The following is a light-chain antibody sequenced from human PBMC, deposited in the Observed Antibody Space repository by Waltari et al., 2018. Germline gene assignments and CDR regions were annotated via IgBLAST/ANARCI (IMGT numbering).Light chain of an antibody. Sequence: QSALTQPPSVSGAPGQRVTISCAGSSSKIGAGYDVHWYQRLPGTAPKLLLYDTTNGPSGGSDRFSGAKSGTSASLAITGLQAEDESDYFCQSHDSSLTARVFGTGTKVTVL. CDR2: DTT. CDR1: SSKIGAGYD. J-gene: IGLJ1*01. V-gene: IGLV1-40*01. CDR3: QSHDSSLTARV.